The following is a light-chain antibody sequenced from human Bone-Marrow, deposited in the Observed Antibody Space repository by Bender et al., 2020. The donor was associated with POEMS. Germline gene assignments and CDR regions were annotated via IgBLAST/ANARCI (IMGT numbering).Light chain of an antibody. V-gene: IGLV1-44*01. CDR3: SSWDGSLSGWV. CDR1: DSNFGGNT. J-gene: IGLJ3*02. CDR2: SNY. Sequence: QSVLTQPPSASGTPGQSVIISCSGTDSNFGGNTVNWYQHLPGTAPRLVVYSNYQRPSGVPARFSGSKSGTSASLAVSDSQSEDEGDYYCSSWDGSLSGWVFGGGTKLTVL.